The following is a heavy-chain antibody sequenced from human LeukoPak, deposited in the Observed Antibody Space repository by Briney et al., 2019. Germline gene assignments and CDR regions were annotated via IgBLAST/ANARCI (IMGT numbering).Heavy chain of an antibody. V-gene: IGHV3-23*01. J-gene: IGHJ4*02. CDR3: AKRGYCSGTNCYHYFDY. Sequence: PGGSLRLSCAASGFTFSSYAMHWVRQAPGKGLEWVSTITGSTGSTYYADSLKGRFTISRDNSKNTLYLQMSSLRAEDTAVYYCAKRGYCSGTNCYHYFDYWGQGTLVTVSS. CDR1: GFTFSSYA. D-gene: IGHD2-2*01. CDR2: ITGSTGST.